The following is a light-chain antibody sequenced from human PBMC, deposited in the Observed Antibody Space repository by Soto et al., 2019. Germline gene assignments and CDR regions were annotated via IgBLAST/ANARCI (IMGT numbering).Light chain of an antibody. J-gene: IGKJ2*01. V-gene: IGKV3-11*01. Sequence: ETVLTQSPATLSLCPGERATLSCRASQSVSTSLAWYQQKPGQAPRLLIYDASNRATGIPARFSGSGSGTDFTLTISSLEPEDFAVYYCQQRSDWPRTFGQGTKLEIK. CDR2: DAS. CDR3: QQRSDWPRT. CDR1: QSVSTS.